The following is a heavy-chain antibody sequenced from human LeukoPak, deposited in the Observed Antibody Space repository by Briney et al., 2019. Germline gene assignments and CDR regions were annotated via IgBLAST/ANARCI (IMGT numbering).Heavy chain of an antibody. J-gene: IGHJ4*02. V-gene: IGHV4-30-4*08. D-gene: IGHD2-15*01. Sequence: PSQTLSLTCTVSGGSISSGDHYWRWLRQPPGKGLEYIGYIYYSGSTYYNPSLKSRVTISVDTSKNQFSLKLSSVTAADTAVNYCARGVPAATLDYWGEGTLVTVSS. CDR3: ARGVPAATLDY. CDR1: GGSISSGDHY. CDR2: IYYSGST.